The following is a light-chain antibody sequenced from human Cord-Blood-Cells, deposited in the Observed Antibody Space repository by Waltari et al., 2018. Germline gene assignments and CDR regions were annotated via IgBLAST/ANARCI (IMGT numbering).Light chain of an antibody. CDR1: QRVSSSY. J-gene: IGKJ1*01. Sequence: IVLTQSPGTLSLSPGERATLSCRASQRVSSSYLAWYQQKPGQAPRLLIYGASSRGTGLPDRFSGCGSGTNFSLTISRLEPEDFAVYYCQQYGSSPRTFGQGTKVEIK. V-gene: IGKV3-20*01. CDR2: GAS. CDR3: QQYGSSPRT.